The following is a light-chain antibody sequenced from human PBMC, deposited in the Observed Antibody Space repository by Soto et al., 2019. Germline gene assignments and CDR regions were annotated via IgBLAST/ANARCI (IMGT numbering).Light chain of an antibody. V-gene: IGKV1-33*01. CDR2: DAS. Sequence: DIRITQSPSSLSASVVYIFTVTCQASQDISNYLNWYQQKPGKAPKLLIYDASNLETGVPSRFSGSGSGTDFTFTISSLQPEDIATYYCQQYDNLPITFGQGTRLEIK. CDR1: QDISNY. J-gene: IGKJ5*01. CDR3: QQYDNLPIT.